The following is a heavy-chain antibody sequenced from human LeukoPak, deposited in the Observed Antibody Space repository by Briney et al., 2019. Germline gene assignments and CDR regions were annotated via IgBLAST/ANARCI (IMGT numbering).Heavy chain of an antibody. CDR2: ISSSGSTI. V-gene: IGHV3-11*01. CDR1: GFTFSDYY. Sequence: GGSLRLSCAASGFTFSDYYMSWIRQAPGKGLEWVSYISSSGSTIYYADSVKGRFTISRDNSKNTLYLQMNSLRAEDTAVYYCARGRRDCSGDCYVAFDIWGQGTMVTVSS. D-gene: IGHD2-21*02. CDR3: ARGRRDCSGDCYVAFDI. J-gene: IGHJ3*02.